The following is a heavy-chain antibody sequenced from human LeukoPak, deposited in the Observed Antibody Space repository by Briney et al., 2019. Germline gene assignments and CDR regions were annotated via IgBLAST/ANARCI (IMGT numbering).Heavy chain of an antibody. CDR2: IYYSGGA. D-gene: IGHD4-11*01. J-gene: IGHJ4*02. CDR3: ARGKGVAVNPLDY. V-gene: IGHV4-59*01. CDR1: GGSISNYY. Sequence: PSETLSLTCTVSGGSISNYYWTWIRQPPGKGLEWIGYIYYSGGANYNPSLKSRVTMSVDTSKSQLSLNLISVTAADTAVYFCARGKGVAVNPLDYWGQGTQVTVSS.